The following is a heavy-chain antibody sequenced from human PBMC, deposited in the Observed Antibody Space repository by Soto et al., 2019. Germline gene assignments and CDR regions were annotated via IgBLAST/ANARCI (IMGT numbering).Heavy chain of an antibody. V-gene: IGHV3-23*01. CDR1: GFTFSSYA. CDR2: ISGSGGST. Sequence: SLRLSCAASGFTFSSYAMSWVRQAPGKGLEWVSAISGSGGSTYYADSVKGRFTISRDNSKNTLYLQMNSLRAEDTAVYYCAKDPSRYYDSSGSDYWGQGTLVTVSS. J-gene: IGHJ4*02. D-gene: IGHD3-22*01. CDR3: AKDPSRYYDSSGSDY.